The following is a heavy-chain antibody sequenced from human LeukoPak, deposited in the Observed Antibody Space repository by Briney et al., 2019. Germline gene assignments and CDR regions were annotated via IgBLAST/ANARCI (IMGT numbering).Heavy chain of an antibody. V-gene: IGHV3-9*01. CDR1: GLTVEDSA. D-gene: IGHD5-18*01. J-gene: IGHJ4*02. CDR3: AKDAGVDTGMALDY. Sequence: GRCLRLSCVASGLTVEDSAMDCVRPAPGDGLELVLGIRGESDYTGYADSVKGRFTVSRANTRKPLYLQMNSLRTGATAILYCAKDAGVDTGMALDYWGQGTLVTVSS. CDR2: IRGESDYT.